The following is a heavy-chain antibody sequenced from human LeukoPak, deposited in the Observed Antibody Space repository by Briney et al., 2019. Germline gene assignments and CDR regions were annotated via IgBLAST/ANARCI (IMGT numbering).Heavy chain of an antibody. CDR1: GVSISSYH. Sequence: SETLSLTCTVSGVSISSYHWTWIRQPPGEGLEWIGHIYSSENTNYNPSLRGRVTISLDTSKNQVSLRLTSVTAADTAMYYCARALESRSSWYFDYWGQGTLVTVSS. J-gene: IGHJ4*02. CDR2: IYSSENT. D-gene: IGHD6-13*01. CDR3: ARALESRSSWYFDY. V-gene: IGHV4-4*08.